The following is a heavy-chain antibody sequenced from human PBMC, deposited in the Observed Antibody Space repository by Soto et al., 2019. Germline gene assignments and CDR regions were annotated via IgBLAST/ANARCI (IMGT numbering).Heavy chain of an antibody. Sequence: QLQLQESGPGLVKPSETLSLTCTVSGGSISSSSYYWGWIRQPPGKGLEWIGSIYYSGSTYYNPSIKSRVTNSVDTSKNXXXLNXXXXXXXXXXXXXXXRLTEHHSLAAEIDYWGQGTLVTVSS. J-gene: IGHJ4*02. D-gene: IGHD6-13*01. V-gene: IGHV4-39*01. CDR3: XRLTEHHSLAAEIDY. CDR1: GGSISSSSYY. CDR2: IYYSGST.